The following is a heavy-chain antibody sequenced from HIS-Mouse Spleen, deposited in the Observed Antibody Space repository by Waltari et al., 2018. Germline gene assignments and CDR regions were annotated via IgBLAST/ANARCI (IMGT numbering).Heavy chain of an antibody. V-gene: IGHV4-39*07. CDR1: GGPISSSSYD. D-gene: IGHD6-13*01. CDR3: AREIPYSSSWYDWYFDL. J-gene: IGHJ2*01. Sequence: QLQLQESGPGLVKPSETLSLTCPVSGGPISSSSYDWGWIRQPPGKGLEWIGSIYYSGSTYYNPSLKSRVTISVDTSKNQFSLKLSSVTAADTAVYYCAREIPYSSSWYDWYFDLWGRGTLVTVSS. CDR2: IYYSGST.